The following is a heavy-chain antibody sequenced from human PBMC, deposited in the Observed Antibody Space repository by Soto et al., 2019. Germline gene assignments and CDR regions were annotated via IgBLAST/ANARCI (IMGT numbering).Heavy chain of an antibody. V-gene: IGHV1-18*01. D-gene: IGHD5-18*01. Sequence: GASVEISCKASGYTVTIYVIGGSRQAPGQGLEWMGWISAYNGNTNYAQKLQGRVTMTTDTSTSTAYMELRSLRSDDTAVYYCARVPRGYSYGYPDYWGQGTLVTVSS. CDR3: ARVPRGYSYGYPDY. CDR1: GYTVTIYV. CDR2: ISAYNGNT. J-gene: IGHJ4*02.